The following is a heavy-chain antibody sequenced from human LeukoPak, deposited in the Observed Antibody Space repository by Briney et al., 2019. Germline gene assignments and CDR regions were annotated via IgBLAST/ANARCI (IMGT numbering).Heavy chain of an antibody. CDR3: ARDVYRSFDY. J-gene: IGHJ4*02. Sequence: GGSLRLSCVAPGFTLSSSWLNCFRQAPGKGRGWVANIKPDGSEKYYVDSVTGRFTISRDNAQNSLYLQMNNLRAEDAAVYYCARDVYRSFDYWGQGTLVTVSS. CDR1: GFTLSSSW. V-gene: IGHV3-7*01. CDR2: IKPDGSEK. D-gene: IGHD5/OR15-5a*01.